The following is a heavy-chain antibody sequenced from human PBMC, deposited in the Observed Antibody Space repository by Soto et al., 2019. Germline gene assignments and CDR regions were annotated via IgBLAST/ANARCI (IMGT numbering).Heavy chain of an antibody. D-gene: IGHD2-2*01. CDR3: ARDVGDEYCRRPSCDGNLDT. J-gene: IGHJ5*02. CDR2: ISAFNGDT. Sequence: QVQLVQSGAEVKKPGAAVKVSCLASGYIFTMYGISWVRQAPGQGPEWMGWISAFNGDTNYAQTLQGRVSMTRDTSTNTAYMELRSLTSDDTAVYYCARDVGDEYCRRPSCDGNLDTWGQGTMVTVSS. V-gene: IGHV1-18*01. CDR1: GYIFTMYG.